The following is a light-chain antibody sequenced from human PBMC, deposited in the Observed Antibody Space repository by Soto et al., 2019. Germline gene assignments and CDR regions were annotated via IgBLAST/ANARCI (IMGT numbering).Light chain of an antibody. CDR1: RSDVGSYNL. V-gene: IGLV2-23*02. CDR3: CSYAGSSTYV. J-gene: IGLJ1*01. Sequence: QSVLTQPASVSGSPGQSITISCTGTRSDVGSYNLVSWYQQHPGEAPKLMIYEVTKRPSGVSYRFSGSKSGNTASLTISGLQADGEADYNCCSYAGSSTYVCGTGTKVTV. CDR2: EVT.